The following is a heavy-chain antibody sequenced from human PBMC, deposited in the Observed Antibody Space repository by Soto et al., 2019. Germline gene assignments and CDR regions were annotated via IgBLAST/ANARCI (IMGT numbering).Heavy chain of an antibody. CDR1: NGSISSGGYS. V-gene: IGHV4-30-2*01. CDR2: IYPTGKT. J-gene: IGHJ6*02. D-gene: IGHD3-16*01. Sequence: PSETLSLTCTVSNGSISSGGYSWSWIRQTPGKGLEWIGYIYPTGKTYYNPSLKNRATLSIDTSQNQFSLQLTSVTAADTAVYYCGTAKPGPAPRWGVWGHGTTVTVSS. CDR3: GTAKPGPAPRWGV.